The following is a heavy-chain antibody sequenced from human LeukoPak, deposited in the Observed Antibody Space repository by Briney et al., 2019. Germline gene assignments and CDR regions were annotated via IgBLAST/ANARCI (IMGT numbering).Heavy chain of an antibody. CDR3: ARERSYYGSGSYYFDY. D-gene: IGHD3-10*01. J-gene: IGHJ4*02. CDR1: GFTFDDYG. V-gene: IGHV3-20*04. CDR2: INWNGGNT. Sequence: GGSLRLSCAASGFTFDDYGMSWVRQVPGKGLEWVSGINWNGGNTGYADSVKGRFTISRDNAKNSLYLQMNSLRAEDTALYYCARERSYYGSGSYYFDYWGQGTLVTVSS.